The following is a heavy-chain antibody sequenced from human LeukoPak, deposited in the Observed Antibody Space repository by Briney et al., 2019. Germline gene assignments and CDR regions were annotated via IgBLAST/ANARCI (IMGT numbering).Heavy chain of an antibody. Sequence: GGSLRLSCAASGFTFSNYWVHWVRQAPGKGLVWVSRIKGDGSHTIYADSVKGRFTISRDNAKNTLYLQMNSLRVEDTAVYYCAKDSRSGWYGGNFQQWGQGTLVTVSS. D-gene: IGHD6-19*01. CDR1: GFTFSNYW. J-gene: IGHJ1*01. CDR3: AKDSRSGWYGGNFQQ. CDR2: IKGDGSHT. V-gene: IGHV3-74*01.